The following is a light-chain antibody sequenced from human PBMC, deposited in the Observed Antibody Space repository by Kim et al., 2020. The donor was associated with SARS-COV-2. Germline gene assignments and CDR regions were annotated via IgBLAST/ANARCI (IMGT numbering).Light chain of an antibody. J-gene: IGKJ2*01. Sequence: LSPVDRTTLSTSASQSVPSNHLAWFQQKPGQAPRLLIYCTSSRAPAIPDRFSASGSVTDFTLTISRLEPEDFAIYYCQQYDSPPYTFGQGTKLEI. V-gene: IGKV3-20*01. CDR2: CTS. CDR3: QQYDSPPYT. CDR1: QSVPSNH.